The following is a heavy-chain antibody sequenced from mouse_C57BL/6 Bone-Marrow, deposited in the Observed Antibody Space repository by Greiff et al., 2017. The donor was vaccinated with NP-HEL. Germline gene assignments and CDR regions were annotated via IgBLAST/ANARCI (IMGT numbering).Heavy chain of an antibody. CDR1: GFNIKDYY. D-gene: IGHD1-1*01. CDR2: IDPEDGDT. J-gene: IGHJ3*01. CDR3: TTSDYYGSRTWFAY. V-gene: IGHV14-1*01. Sequence: EVQLKESGAELVRPGASVKLSCTASGFNIKDYYMHWVKQRPEQGLEWNGRIDPEDGDTEYAPKFQGKATMTADTSSNTAYLQLSSLTSEDTAVYYCTTSDYYGSRTWFAYWGQGTLVTVSA.